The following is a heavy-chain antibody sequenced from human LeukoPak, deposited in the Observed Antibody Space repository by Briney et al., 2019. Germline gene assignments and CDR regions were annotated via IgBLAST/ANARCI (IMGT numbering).Heavy chain of an antibody. CDR1: GGTFSSYA. Sequence: SVKVSCKASGGTFSSYAISWVRQAPGQGLEWMGGIIPIFGTANYAQKFQGRVTTTADESTSTAYMELSSLRSEDTAVYYCARDRRRRDGYNYFDYWGQGTLVTVSS. J-gene: IGHJ4*02. V-gene: IGHV1-69*13. D-gene: IGHD5-24*01. CDR2: IIPIFGTA. CDR3: ARDRRRRDGYNYFDY.